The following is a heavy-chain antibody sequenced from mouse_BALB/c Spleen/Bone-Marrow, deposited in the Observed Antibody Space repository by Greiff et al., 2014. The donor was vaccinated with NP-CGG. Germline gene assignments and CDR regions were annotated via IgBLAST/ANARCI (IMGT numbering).Heavy chain of an antibody. Sequence: QVQLKGSGAELAKPGASVKMSCQGSGYTFTSYWVHWVKQRPGQGLGWIGYINPRTGYTEYNQKFKDKATLTADKSSSTAYIQLSSLTSEDSAVYYGARAPLLRLRNYFDYWGQGTTLTVSS. CDR2: INPRTGYT. V-gene: IGHV1-7*01. J-gene: IGHJ2*01. CDR1: GYTFTSYW. D-gene: IGHD1-2*01. CDR3: ARAPLLRLRNYFDY.